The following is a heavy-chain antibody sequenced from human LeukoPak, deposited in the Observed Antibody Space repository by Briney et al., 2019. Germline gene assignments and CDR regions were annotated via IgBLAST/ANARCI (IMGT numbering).Heavy chain of an antibody. D-gene: IGHD6-13*01. V-gene: IGHV1-18*01. J-gene: IGHJ1*01. CDR2: ISAYNGNT. Sequence: ASVKVSCKASGYTFTSYGISWGRQALGQGLEWMGWISAYNGNTNYAQKLQGRVTMTTDTSTSTAYMELRSLRSDDTAVYYCARDLAAAGTLDEYFQHWGQGTLVTVSS. CDR1: GYTFTSYG. CDR3: ARDLAAAGTLDEYFQH.